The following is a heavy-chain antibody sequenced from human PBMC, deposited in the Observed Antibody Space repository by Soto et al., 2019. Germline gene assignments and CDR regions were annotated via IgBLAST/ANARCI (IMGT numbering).Heavy chain of an antibody. CDR1: GYTFTSYG. J-gene: IGHJ4*02. V-gene: IGHV1-18*01. D-gene: IGHD2-2*01. CDR2: ISAHNGDT. CDR3: ARDVPATPSDH. Sequence: QVQPVQSGAEVKKPGASVKVSCKASGYTFTSYGISWVRQAPGQGLEWMGWISAHNGDTKYAQKVQGRVTMTTDTSTSTAYMELRSLRSDDTAVYYCARDVPATPSDHWGQGTLVIVSS.